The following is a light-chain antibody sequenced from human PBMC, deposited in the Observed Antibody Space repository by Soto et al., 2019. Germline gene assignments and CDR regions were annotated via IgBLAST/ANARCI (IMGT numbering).Light chain of an antibody. V-gene: IGKV3-20*01. Sequence: EMALTQSPGPLSLSPGERATLSCRASQSVSSSYLAWYQQKPGQAPRLLIYAAASRATGIPDRCSGSGSGTDFTLNISRLEHEDLAVYYCQQYCSSLYTFCQGTKLQIK. CDR3: QQYCSSLYT. CDR2: AAA. CDR1: QSVSSSY. J-gene: IGKJ2*01.